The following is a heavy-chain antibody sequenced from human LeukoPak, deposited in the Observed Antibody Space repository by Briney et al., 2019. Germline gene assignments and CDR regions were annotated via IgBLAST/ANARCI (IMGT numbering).Heavy chain of an antibody. CDR2: IYHSGST. V-gene: IGHV4-61*08. J-gene: IGHJ6*02. D-gene: IGHD2-2*01. Sequence: SETLSLTCTVSGDSVISGDYRWTWIRQPPGKGLEWIGEIYHSGSTNYNPSLKSRVTISVDKSKNQFSLKLSSVTAADTAVYYCARVPCSSTSCYHFLYYYYGMDVWGQGTTVTVSS. CDR1: GDSVISGDYR. CDR3: ARVPCSSTSCYHFLYYYYGMDV.